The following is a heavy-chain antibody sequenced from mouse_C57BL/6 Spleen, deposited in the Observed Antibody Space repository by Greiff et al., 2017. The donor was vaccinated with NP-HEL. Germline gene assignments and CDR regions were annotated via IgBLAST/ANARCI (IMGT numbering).Heavy chain of an antibody. Sequence: QVQLQQPGAELVRPGTSVKLSCKASGYTFTSYWMHWVKQRPGQGLEWIGLIDPSDSYINYNQKFKGKATLTVDTSSSTAYMQLRSLTSEDSAVYYCARSGNYPGEVLDDWGQGTTLTVSS. J-gene: IGHJ2*01. CDR1: GYTFTSYW. V-gene: IGHV1-59*01. CDR3: ARSGNYPGEVLDD. CDR2: IDPSDSYI. D-gene: IGHD2-1*01.